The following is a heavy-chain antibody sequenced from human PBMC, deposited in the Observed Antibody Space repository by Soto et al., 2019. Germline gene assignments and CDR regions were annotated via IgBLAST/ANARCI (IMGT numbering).Heavy chain of an antibody. V-gene: IGHV4-61*01. CDR1: GGSVSSGSYY. CDR3: ARDRITIFGVVSRYYYYGMDV. CDR2: IYYSGST. D-gene: IGHD3-3*01. J-gene: IGHJ6*02. Sequence: SETLSLTCTVSGGSVSSGSYYWSWIRQPPGKGPEWIGYIYYSGSTNYNPSLKSRVTISVDTSKNQFSLKLSSVTAADTAVYYCARDRITIFGVVSRYYYYGMDVWGQGTTVTVSS.